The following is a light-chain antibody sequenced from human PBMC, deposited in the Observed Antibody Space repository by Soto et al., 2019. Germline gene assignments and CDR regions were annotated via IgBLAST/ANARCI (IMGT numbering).Light chain of an antibody. CDR3: QQRSNWRLT. Sequence: EIVLTQSPATLSLSPGERATLSCSASQSVSSYLAWYQQKPGQAPRLLIYDASNRATGIPARFSGSGSGTDFTLTISSLEPEDCAVYYCQQRSNWRLTFGGGTKVEIK. CDR1: QSVSSY. J-gene: IGKJ4*01. CDR2: DAS. V-gene: IGKV3-11*01.